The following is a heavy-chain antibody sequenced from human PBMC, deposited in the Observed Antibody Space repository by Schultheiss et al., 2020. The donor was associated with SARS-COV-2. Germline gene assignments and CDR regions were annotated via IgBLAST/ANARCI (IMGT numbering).Heavy chain of an antibody. CDR1: GFTFSSYA. Sequence: GGSLRLSCAASGFTFSSYAMSWVRQAPGKGLEWVSAISGSGGSTYYADSVKGRFTISRDNSKNTLYLQMNSLRAEDTAVYFCASLYTLGYCSSTSCYSFWSGTGDAFDIWGQGTMVTVSS. D-gene: IGHD2-2*01. CDR3: ASLYTLGYCSSTSCYSFWSGTGDAFDI. V-gene: IGHV3-23*01. J-gene: IGHJ3*02. CDR2: ISGSGGST.